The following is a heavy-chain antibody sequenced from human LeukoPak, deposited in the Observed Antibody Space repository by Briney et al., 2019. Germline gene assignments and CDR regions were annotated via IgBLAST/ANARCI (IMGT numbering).Heavy chain of an antibody. CDR2: INHSGST. J-gene: IGHJ6*03. CDR3: ARGSAPRYYYYYYMDL. Sequence: SETLSLTCAVYGGSFSGYYWSWIRQPPGKGLEWIGKINHSGSTNYNPSLKGRVTISVDTSKNQFSLKLSSVTAADTAVYYCARGSAPRYYYYYYMDLWGKGTTVTVSS. D-gene: IGHD6-6*01. V-gene: IGHV4-34*01. CDR1: GGSFSGYY.